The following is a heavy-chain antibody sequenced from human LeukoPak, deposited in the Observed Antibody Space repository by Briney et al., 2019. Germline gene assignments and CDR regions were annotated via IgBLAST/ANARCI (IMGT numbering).Heavy chain of an antibody. V-gene: IGHV4-59*08. CDR1: GGSISSYY. CDR3: ARHVSGSDYDFWSGIDY. J-gene: IGHJ4*02. Sequence: SETLSLTCTVSGGSISSYYWSWIRQPPGKGLEWIGYIYYSGSTNYNPSLKSRVTISVDTSKNQFSLKLSSVTAAGTAVYYCARHVSGSDYDFWSGIDYWGQGTLVTVSS. CDR2: IYYSGST. D-gene: IGHD3-3*01.